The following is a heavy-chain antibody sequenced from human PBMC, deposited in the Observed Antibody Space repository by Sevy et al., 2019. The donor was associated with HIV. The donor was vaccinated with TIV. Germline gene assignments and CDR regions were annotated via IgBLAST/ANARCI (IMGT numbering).Heavy chain of an antibody. D-gene: IGHD3-10*01. CDR1: GGSISSYY. CDR3: ARDRDSMVRGVIKPYYGMDV. CDR2: IYYSGST. V-gene: IGHV4-59*13. J-gene: IGHJ6*02. Sequence: SETLSLTCTVSGGSISSYYWSWIRQPPGKGLEWIGYIYYSGSTNYNPSLKSRVTISVDTSTNQFSLTLSSVTAADPAVYYCARDRDSMVRGVIKPYYGMDVWGQGTTVTVSS.